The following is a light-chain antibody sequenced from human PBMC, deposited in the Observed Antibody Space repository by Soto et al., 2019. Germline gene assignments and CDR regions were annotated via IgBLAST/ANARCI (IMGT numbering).Light chain of an antibody. CDR1: QSVSSN. J-gene: IGKJ2*02. CDR3: LQRYNWPPGT. Sequence: EIVLTQSPATLSSSPGERATLSCRARQSVSSNLACYQQKPCQAPRLLIYDASNRAPSIPARFSGSGSGTDVTITISSLEPEDVAIYYCLQRYNWPPGTFREGTKLEIK. CDR2: DAS. V-gene: IGKV3-11*01.